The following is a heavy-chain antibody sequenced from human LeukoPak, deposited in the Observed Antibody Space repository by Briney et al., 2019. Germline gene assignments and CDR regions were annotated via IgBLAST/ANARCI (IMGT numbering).Heavy chain of an antibody. CDR3: ARVTSYYYGSGSHNDYYYYYYYMDV. Sequence: SETLSLTCTVSGGSISSYYWSWIRQPPGKGLEWIGYIYYSGSTNYNPSLKSRVTISVDTSKNQFSLKLSSVTTADTAVYYCARVTSYYYGSGSHNDYYYYYYYMDVWGKGTTVTVSS. CDR1: GGSISSYY. V-gene: IGHV4-59*01. J-gene: IGHJ6*03. D-gene: IGHD3-10*01. CDR2: IYYSGST.